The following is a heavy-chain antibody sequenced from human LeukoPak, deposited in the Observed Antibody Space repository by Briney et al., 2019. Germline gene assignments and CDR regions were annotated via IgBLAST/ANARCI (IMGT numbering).Heavy chain of an antibody. CDR1: GYTFTGYY. CDR2: INPNSGGT. CDR3: ARNRAVSRNWFDP. D-gene: IGHD1-14*01. J-gene: IGHJ5*02. V-gene: IGHV1-2*02. Sequence: ASVKVSCKASGYTFTGYYMHWVRRAPGQGLGWMGWINPNSGGTNYAQKFQGRVTMTRDTSISTAYMELSRLRSDDTTVYYCARNRAVSRNWFDPWGRGTLVTVSS.